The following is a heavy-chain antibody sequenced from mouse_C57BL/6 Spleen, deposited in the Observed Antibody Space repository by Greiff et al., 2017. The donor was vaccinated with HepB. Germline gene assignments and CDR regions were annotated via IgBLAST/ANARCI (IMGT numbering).Heavy chain of an antibody. D-gene: IGHD1-1*01. V-gene: IGHV5-17*01. CDR3: AKVYYGSSHYFDY. J-gene: IGHJ2*01. CDR1: GFTFSDYG. Sequence: EVKLMESGGGLVKPGGSLKLSCAASGFTFSDYGMHWVRQAPEKGLEWVAYISSGSSTIYYADTVKGRFTISRDNAKNTLFLQMTSLRSEDTAMYYCAKVYYGSSHYFDYWGQGTTLTVSS. CDR2: ISSGSSTI.